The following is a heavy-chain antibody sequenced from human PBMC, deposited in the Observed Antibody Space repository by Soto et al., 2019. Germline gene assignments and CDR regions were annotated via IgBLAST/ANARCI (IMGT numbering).Heavy chain of an antibody. J-gene: IGHJ4*02. CDR2: INPSGGST. Sequence: QVQLVQSGAEVKKPGASVKVSCKASGYTFTSYYMHWVRQAPGQGLEWMGIINPSGGSTSYAQKFQGRVTMTRDTSTSTVYMELSSLRSEDTAVYYCARDLSDGHSSGYYGYFDYWGQGTLVTVSS. CDR1: GYTFTSYY. D-gene: IGHD3-22*01. CDR3: ARDLSDGHSSGYYGYFDY. V-gene: IGHV1-46*01.